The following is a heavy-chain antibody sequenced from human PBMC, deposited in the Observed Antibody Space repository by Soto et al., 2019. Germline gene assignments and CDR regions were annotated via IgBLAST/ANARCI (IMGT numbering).Heavy chain of an antibody. CDR1: GGSINTSRSY. CDR2: IFYSGST. J-gene: IGHJ5*02. D-gene: IGHD2-21*01. CDR3: ARQPTTGDTDLWFDP. Sequence: SETLSLTCNVSGGSINTSRSYLAWIRQPPGKGLEWLANIFYSGSTYYNPSLASRVTVSVDTSKNEFSLKLRSVTAADTAVYYCARQPTTGDTDLWFDPWGQGTLVTVSS. V-gene: IGHV4-39*01.